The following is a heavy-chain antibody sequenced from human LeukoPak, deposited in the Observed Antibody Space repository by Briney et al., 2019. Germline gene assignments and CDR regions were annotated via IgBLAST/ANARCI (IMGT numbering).Heavy chain of an antibody. V-gene: IGHV4-59*08. Sequence: SETLSLTCAVSGCSISSHYWSWIRQPPGKGLEWIGFIYYSGTTKYNPSLKSRVTISADTSKNQFSLKLSSVTAADTAVYYCARQADDSSSSLVYFDYWGQGTLVTVSS. CDR2: IYYSGTT. CDR3: ARQADDSSSSLVYFDY. D-gene: IGHD6-6*01. CDR1: GCSISSHY. J-gene: IGHJ4*02.